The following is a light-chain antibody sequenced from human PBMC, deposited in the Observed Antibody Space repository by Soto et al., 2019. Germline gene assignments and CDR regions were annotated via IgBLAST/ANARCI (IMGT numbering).Light chain of an antibody. CDR2: WAS. J-gene: IGKJ1*01. CDR3: QQYSTLPWT. CDR1: QSVLYSSNNKNY. Sequence: DIVMTQSPDSLAVSLGERATINCKSSQSVLYSSNNKNYLAWYQQKPGRLPKLLISWASTRESGVPDRFSGSGSGTDFTLTISSLQAEDVAIYYCQQYSTLPWTFGQGTKVEIK. V-gene: IGKV4-1*01.